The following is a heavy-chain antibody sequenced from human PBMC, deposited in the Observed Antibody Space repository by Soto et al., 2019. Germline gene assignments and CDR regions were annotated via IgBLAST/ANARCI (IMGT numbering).Heavy chain of an antibody. V-gene: IGHV1-8*01. J-gene: IGHJ6*03. CDR3: ARAFTFGGVIVTYYYMDV. CDR1: GYTFTSYD. D-gene: IGHD3-16*02. CDR2: MNPNSGNT. Sequence: ASVKVSCKASGYTFTSYDINWVRQATGQGLEWMGWMNPNSGNTGYAQKFQGRVTMTRNTSISTAYMELSSLRSEDTAVYYCARAFTFGGVIVTYYYMDVWGKGTTVTVSS.